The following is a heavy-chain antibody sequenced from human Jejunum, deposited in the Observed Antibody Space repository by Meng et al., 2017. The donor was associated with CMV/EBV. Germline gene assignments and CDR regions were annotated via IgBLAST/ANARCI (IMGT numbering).Heavy chain of an antibody. D-gene: IGHD2-15*01. CDR3: AREHAAAHYYGFDV. Sequence: GSVTRSSYYCTWLRQHPEKGLESIGYVFYSESTYFIPSLRSRVSISLDTSKNQFSLRLRSVTAADTAVYYCAREHAAAHYYGFDVWGQGTTVTVSS. CDR1: GSVTRSSYY. J-gene: IGHJ6*02. CDR2: VFYSEST. V-gene: IGHV4-31*02.